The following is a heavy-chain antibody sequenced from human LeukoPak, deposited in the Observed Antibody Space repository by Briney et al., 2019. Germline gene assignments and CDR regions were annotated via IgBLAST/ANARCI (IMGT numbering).Heavy chain of an antibody. V-gene: IGHV1-69*04. CDR2: IIPILDIA. Sequence: ASVKVSCKASGGTFSSYAISWVRQAPGQGLEWMGRIIPILDIANYAQKFQGRVTITADKSTSTAYMELSSLRSEDTAVYYCARTLIAAAGTSYFDYWGQGTLVTVSS. CDR3: ARTLIAAAGTSYFDY. CDR1: GGTFSSYA. D-gene: IGHD6-13*01. J-gene: IGHJ4*02.